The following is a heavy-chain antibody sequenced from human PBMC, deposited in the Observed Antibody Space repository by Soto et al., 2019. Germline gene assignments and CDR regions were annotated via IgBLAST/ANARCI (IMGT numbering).Heavy chain of an antibody. Sequence: PGGSLRLSCAASGFTFSSYAMSWVRQAPGKGLEWVSAISGSGGSTYYADSVKGRFTISRDNSKNTLYLQMNSLRAEDTAVYYCARPPRTVGYYYYGMDVWGQGTTVTVSS. D-gene: IGHD1-1*01. CDR1: GFTFSSYA. CDR3: ARPPRTVGYYYYGMDV. CDR2: ISGSGGST. V-gene: IGHV3-23*01. J-gene: IGHJ6*02.